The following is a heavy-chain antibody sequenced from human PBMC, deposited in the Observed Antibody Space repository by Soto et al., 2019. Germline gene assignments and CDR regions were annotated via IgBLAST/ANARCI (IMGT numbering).Heavy chain of an antibody. CDR1: GFTFSSYA. CDR3: ARPMTTVTTGYYYGMDV. J-gene: IGHJ6*02. CDR2: ISGSGGST. Sequence: EVQLLESGGGLVQPGGSLRLSCAASGFTFSSYAMSWVRQAPGKGLEWVSAISGSGGSTYYADSVKGRFTISRDNSKNTLYLQMNSLRAEDTAVYYCARPMTTVTTGYYYGMDVWGQGTTVTVSS. D-gene: IGHD4-4*01. V-gene: IGHV3-23*01.